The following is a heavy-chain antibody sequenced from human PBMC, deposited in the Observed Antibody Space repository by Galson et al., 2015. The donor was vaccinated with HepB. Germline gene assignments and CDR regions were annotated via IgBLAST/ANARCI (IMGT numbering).Heavy chain of an antibody. CDR3: ARGLDSAIDY. Sequence: FSCYAISWVRQAPGQGLEWMGGIIPIFGIANYAQKFQGRVTITADESTSTAYMELSSLRSEDTAVYYCARGLDSAIDYWGQGTLVTVSS. CDR1: FSCYA. J-gene: IGHJ4*02. CDR2: IIPIFGIA. D-gene: IGHD3/OR15-3a*01. V-gene: IGHV1-69*01.